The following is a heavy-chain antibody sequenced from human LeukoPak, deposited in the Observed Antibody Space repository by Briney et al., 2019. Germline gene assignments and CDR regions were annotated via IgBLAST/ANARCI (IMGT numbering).Heavy chain of an antibody. J-gene: IGHJ4*02. CDR3: ARSGSYHNNFDY. CDR1: GGSISSYY. V-gene: IGHV4-59*01. Sequence: SETLSLTCTVSGGSISSYYWSWIRQPPGKGLEWIGYIYYSGSTNYNPSLKSRVTISVDTSKNQFSLKLNSVTAADTAVYYCARSGSYHNNFDYWGQGTLVTASS. CDR2: IYYSGST. D-gene: IGHD1-26*01.